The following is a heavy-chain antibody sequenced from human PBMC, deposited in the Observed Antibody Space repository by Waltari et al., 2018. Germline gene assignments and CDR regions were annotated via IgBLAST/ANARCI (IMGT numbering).Heavy chain of an antibody. J-gene: IGHJ6*03. D-gene: IGHD1-26*01. CDR3: ARGIAGLAYYYYYYMDV. CDR2: IYYRGST. CDR1: GGSISSSSYY. Sequence: QLQLQESGPGLVKPSETLSLTCTVSGGSISSSSYYWGWIRQPPGKGLEWIGSIYYRGSTYYNPSLKSRVTISVDTSKNQFSLKLSSVTAADTAVYYCARGIAGLAYYYYYYMDVWGKGTTVTISS. V-gene: IGHV4-39*07.